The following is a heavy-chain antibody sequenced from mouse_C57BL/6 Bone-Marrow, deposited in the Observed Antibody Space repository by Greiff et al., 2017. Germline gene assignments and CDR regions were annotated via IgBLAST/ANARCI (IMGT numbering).Heavy chain of an antibody. CDR2: IDPSDSYT. V-gene: IGHV1-50*01. CDR3: AREGYYYGSGGGFAY. Sequence: QVQLQQPGAELVKPGASVKLSCKASGYTFTSYWMQWVKQRPGQGLEWIGEIDPSDSYTNYNQKFKGKATLTVDTSSSTAYMQLSSLTSEDSAVYYCAREGYYYGSGGGFAYWGQGTLVTVSA. D-gene: IGHD1-1*01. CDR1: GYTFTSYW. J-gene: IGHJ3*01.